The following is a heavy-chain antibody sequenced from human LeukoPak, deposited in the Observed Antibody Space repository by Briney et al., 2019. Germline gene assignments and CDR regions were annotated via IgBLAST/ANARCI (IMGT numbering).Heavy chain of an antibody. J-gene: IGHJ4*02. CDR2: IRSNGATA. CDR1: GFSFSSFA. D-gene: IGHD1-1*01. V-gene: IGHV3-23*01. Sequence: GGALRLSCAATGFSFSSFAMTWVRQAPGKGLEGVSTIRSNGATAYNADSVKGRFTISIDNSKNTVYLQMNSMRVEDTAIYYCARGQEFDDGVFDSWGQGTLVTVSS. CDR3: ARGQEFDDGVFDS.